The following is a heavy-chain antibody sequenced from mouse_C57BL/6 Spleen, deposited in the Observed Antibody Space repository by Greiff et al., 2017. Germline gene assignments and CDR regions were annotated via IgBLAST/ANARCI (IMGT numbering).Heavy chain of an antibody. V-gene: IGHV1-53*01. CDR3: ARWGEYDPYFDY. D-gene: IGHD2-14*01. J-gene: IGHJ2*01. CDR1: GYTFTSYW. CDR2: INPSNGGT. Sequence: QVQLQQPGTELVKPGASVKLSCKASGYTFTSYWMHWVKQRPGQGLEWIGNINPSNGGTNYNEKFKSKATLTVDKSSSTAYMQLSSLTSEDAAVYYCARWGEYDPYFDYWGQGTTLTVSS.